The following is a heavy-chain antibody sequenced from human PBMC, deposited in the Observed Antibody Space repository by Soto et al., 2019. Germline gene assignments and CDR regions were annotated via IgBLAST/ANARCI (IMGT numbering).Heavy chain of an antibody. V-gene: IGHV4-30-4*01. Sequence: NPSETLSLTCTVSGGSISSGDYYWSWIRQPPGKGLEWIGYIYDSGSTYYNPSLKTRVTISVDTSKNQFSLKLSSVTAADTAVYYCALKTYIDFWSDRNWFDPWGQGXLVTVSS. D-gene: IGHD3-3*01. CDR1: GGSISSGDYY. CDR2: IYDSGST. CDR3: ALKTYIDFWSDRNWFDP. J-gene: IGHJ5*02.